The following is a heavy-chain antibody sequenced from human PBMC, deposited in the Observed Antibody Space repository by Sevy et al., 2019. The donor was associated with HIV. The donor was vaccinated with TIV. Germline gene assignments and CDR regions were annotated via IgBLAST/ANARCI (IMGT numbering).Heavy chain of an antibody. V-gene: IGHV3-7*01. J-gene: IGHJ5*02. Sequence: GGSLRLSCAASGFTFSDYWMTWVRQAPGKGLEWVANIKEDGSEKYYVDSVKGRFTVSRDNAKNSLYLQMNSLRVEDTAVFYCARVRDCGGGRCYSGWFDPWGQGTLVTVSS. CDR2: IKEDGSEK. D-gene: IGHD2-15*01. CDR1: GFTFSDYW. CDR3: ARVRDCGGGRCYSGWFDP.